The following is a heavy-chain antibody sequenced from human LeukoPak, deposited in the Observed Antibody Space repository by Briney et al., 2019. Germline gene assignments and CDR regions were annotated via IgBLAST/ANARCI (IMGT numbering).Heavy chain of an antibody. V-gene: IGHV3-48*01. CDR2: IISSSSTI. D-gene: IGHD3-9*01. Sequence: GSLRLSCAASGFPFSSYSMNWVRQAPGKGLEGVSYIISSSSTIYYADSVKGRFTISRDNAKNSLYLQMNSLRAEDTAVYYCAEGPYYDILTGYSSDAFHIWGQGTVVTVSS. J-gene: IGHJ3*02. CDR1: GFPFSSYS. CDR3: AEGPYYDILTGYSSDAFHI.